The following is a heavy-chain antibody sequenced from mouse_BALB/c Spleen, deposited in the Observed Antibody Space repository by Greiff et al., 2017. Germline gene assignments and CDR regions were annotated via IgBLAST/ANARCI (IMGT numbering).Heavy chain of an antibody. CDR3: ARGVRGYWYFDV. V-gene: IGHV1-63*02. J-gene: IGHJ1*01. D-gene: IGHD2-1*01. Sequence: QVQLQQSGAELVRPGTSVKISCKASGYTFTNYWLGWVKQRPGHGLEWIGDIYPGGGYTNYNEKFKGKATLTADTSSSTAYMQLSSLTSEDSAVYFCARGVRGYWYFDVWGAGTTVTVSS. CDR1: GYTFTNYW. CDR2: IYPGGGYT.